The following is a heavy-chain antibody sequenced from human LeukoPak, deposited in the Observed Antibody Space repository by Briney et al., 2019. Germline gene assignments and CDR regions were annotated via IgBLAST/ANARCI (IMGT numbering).Heavy chain of an antibody. CDR1: GFTFSSYA. J-gene: IGHJ4*02. CDR3: ARGELAFCSTTHCCSSFDY. Sequence: GGSLRLSCAASGFTFSSYAMSWVRQAPGKGLEWVSAISGSGGSTYYADSVKGRFTISRDNSKNTLYLQMNSLRAEDTAVYYCARGELAFCSTTHCCSSFDYWGQGTLVTVSS. V-gene: IGHV3-23*01. D-gene: IGHD2-2*01. CDR2: ISGSGGST.